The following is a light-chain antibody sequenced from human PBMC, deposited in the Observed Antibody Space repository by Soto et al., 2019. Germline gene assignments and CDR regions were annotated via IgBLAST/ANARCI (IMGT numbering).Light chain of an antibody. Sequence: SYELTQPPSVSVAPGKTARITCGGKNIGSKSVHWYQQKPGQAPVLVIYNDSDRPSGIPERFSGSNSGNTVTLTISRVEAGDEADYYCQVWDSSSGHLVVFGGGTKLTVL. CDR3: QVWDSSSGHLVV. CDR2: NDS. V-gene: IGLV3-21*04. CDR1: NIGSKS. J-gene: IGLJ2*01.